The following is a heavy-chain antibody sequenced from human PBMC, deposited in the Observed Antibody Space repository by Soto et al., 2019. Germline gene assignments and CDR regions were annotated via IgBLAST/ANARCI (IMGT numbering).Heavy chain of an antibody. V-gene: IGHV3-64D*08. D-gene: IGHD3-9*01. CDR1: GFTFSSYA. J-gene: IGHJ4*02. Sequence: GGSLRLSCSASGFTFSSYAMHWVRQAPGKGLEYVSAISSNGGSTYYADSVKGRFTISRDNSKNTLYLQMSSLRAEDTAVYYCVKDSRLRYFDWLSSDNFDYWGQGTLVTVSS. CDR2: ISSNGGST. CDR3: VKDSRLRYFDWLSSDNFDY.